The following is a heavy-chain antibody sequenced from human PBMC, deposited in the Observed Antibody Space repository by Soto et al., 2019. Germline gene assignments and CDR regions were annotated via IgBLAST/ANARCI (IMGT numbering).Heavy chain of an antibody. D-gene: IGHD4-17*01. CDR1: GYSFTSYW. V-gene: IGHV5-10-1*01. Sequence: DSPQISWKGSGYSFTSYWISWVRQMPGKGLEWMGRIDPSDSYTNYSPSFQGHVTISADKSISTAYLQWSSLKVSDTAMYYCARRMTTLTTRDVWGKGTKVTV. J-gene: IGHJ6*03. CDR3: ARRMTTLTTRDV. CDR2: IDPSDSYT.